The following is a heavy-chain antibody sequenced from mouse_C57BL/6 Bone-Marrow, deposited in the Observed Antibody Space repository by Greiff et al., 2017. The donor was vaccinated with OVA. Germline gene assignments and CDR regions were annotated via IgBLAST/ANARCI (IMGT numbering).Heavy chain of an antibody. Sequence: VQLVESGAELARPGASVKLSCKASGYTFTSYGISWVKQRTGQGLEWIGEIYPRSGNTYYNEKFKGKATLTADKSSSTAYMELRSLTSEDSAVYFCAREGPFITTVGAYWGQGTLVTVSA. D-gene: IGHD1-1*01. CDR1: GYTFTSYG. J-gene: IGHJ3*01. CDR3: AREGPFITTVGAY. CDR2: IYPRSGNT. V-gene: IGHV1-81*01.